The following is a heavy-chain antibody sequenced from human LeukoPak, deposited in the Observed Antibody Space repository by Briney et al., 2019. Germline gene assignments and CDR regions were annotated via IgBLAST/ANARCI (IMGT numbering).Heavy chain of an antibody. J-gene: IGHJ2*01. V-gene: IGHV1-24*01. D-gene: IGHD5-24*01. CDR3: ARAQDGYNYVFDL. CDR2: FDPEDGET. CDR1: GYTLTELS. Sequence: GASVKVSCKVSGYTLTELSMHWVRQAPGKGLEWMGGFDPEDGETIYAQKFQGRVTITADESTSTAYMELSSLRSEDTAVYYCARAQDGYNYVFDLWGRGTLVTVSS.